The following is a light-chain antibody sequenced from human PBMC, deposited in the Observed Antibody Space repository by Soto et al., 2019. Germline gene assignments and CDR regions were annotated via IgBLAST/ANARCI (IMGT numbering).Light chain of an antibody. Sequence: ETVLTQSPDTLSVSPGDRATLSCRASQSVSSNLAWYQQKPGQAPRLLIYGASTRATGIPARLSGSGSGTEFTLTISSLQSEDFAVYYCQQYNNWWTFGQGTKVDI. CDR3: QQYNNWWT. CDR2: GAS. CDR1: QSVSSN. V-gene: IGKV3-15*01. J-gene: IGKJ1*01.